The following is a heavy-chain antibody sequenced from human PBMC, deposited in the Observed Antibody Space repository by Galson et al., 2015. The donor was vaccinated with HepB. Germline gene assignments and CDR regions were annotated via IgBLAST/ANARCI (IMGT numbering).Heavy chain of an antibody. J-gene: IGHJ4*02. V-gene: IGHV1-69*04. Sequence: SVKVSCKASGGTFSSYAISWVRQAPGQGLEWMGRIIPILGIANYAQKFQGRVTITADKSTSTAYMELSSLRSEDTAVYYCARGSELLWFGESGDYWGQGTLVTVSS. CDR2: IIPILGIA. D-gene: IGHD3-10*01. CDR3: ARGSELLWFGESGDY. CDR1: GGTFSSYA.